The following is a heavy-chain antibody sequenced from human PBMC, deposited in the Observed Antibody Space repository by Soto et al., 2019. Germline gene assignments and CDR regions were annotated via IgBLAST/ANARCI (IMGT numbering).Heavy chain of an antibody. J-gene: IGHJ5*02. CDR1: GFTFSSYW. Sequence: EVQLVESGGGLVQPGGSLRLSCAASGFTFSSYWMHWVRQAPGKGLVWVSRINSDGSSTSYADSVKGRFTISRDNAKNTLYLHMNSLRAEDTAVYYCERDLYRSGWGWFDPWGQGTLVTVSS. CDR2: INSDGSST. D-gene: IGHD6-19*01. V-gene: IGHV3-74*01. CDR3: ERDLYRSGWGWFDP.